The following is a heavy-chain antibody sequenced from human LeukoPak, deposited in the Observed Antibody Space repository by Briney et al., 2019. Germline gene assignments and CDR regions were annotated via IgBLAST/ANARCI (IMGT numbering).Heavy chain of an antibody. J-gene: IGHJ3*02. Sequence: GGSLRLSCAASGFTFSDYYMSWIRQAPGKGLEWVANIKQDGSEKYYVDSVKGRFTISRDNAKNSLYLQMNSLRAEDTAVYYCARAQLERRYDAFDIWGQGTMVTVSS. CDR1: GFTFSDYY. V-gene: IGHV3-7*04. D-gene: IGHD1-1*01. CDR3: ARAQLERRYDAFDI. CDR2: IKQDGSEK.